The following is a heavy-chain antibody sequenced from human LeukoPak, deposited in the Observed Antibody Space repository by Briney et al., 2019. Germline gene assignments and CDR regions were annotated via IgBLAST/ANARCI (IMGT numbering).Heavy chain of an antibody. CDR1: GGSISSSSHY. CDR2: VFYSGST. V-gene: IGHV4-39*07. CDR3: ARARYCCYMDV. Sequence: SETLSLTCTVSGGSISSSSHYWGWIRQPPGKGLEWLGSVFYSGSTYYNPSLKSRVTISLDTSNNQFSLKLSSVTAADTAVYYCARARYCCYMDVWGKGTTVTVSS. J-gene: IGHJ6*03.